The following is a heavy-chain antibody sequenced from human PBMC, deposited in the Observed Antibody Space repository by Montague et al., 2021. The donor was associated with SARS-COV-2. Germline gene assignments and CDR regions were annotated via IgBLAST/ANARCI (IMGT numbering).Heavy chain of an antibody. J-gene: IGHJ3*02. V-gene: IGHV3-20*01. CDR2: INWNGGST. CDR3: ARLPERRDDAFDI. CDR1: GFTFDDYD. D-gene: IGHD1-1*01. Sequence: SLRLSCAASGFTFDDYDMSWVRQAPGKGLEWVSGINWNGGSTGYADSVKGRFTISRDNAKNSLYLQMNSLRAEDTALYHCARLPERRDDAFDIWGQGTMVTVSS.